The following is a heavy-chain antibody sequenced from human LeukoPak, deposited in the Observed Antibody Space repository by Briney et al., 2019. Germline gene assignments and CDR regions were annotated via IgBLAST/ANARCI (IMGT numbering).Heavy chain of an antibody. CDR2: IYTSGST. Sequence: SETLSLTCTVSGGSISSYYWSWIRQPPGKGLEWIGYIYTSGSTNYNPSLKSRVTISVDTSKNQFSLKLSSVTAADTAVYYCARDRRSPGVSSSWYIFDYWGQGTLVTVSS. V-gene: IGHV4-4*09. CDR1: GGSISSYY. CDR3: ARDRRSPGVSSSWYIFDY. J-gene: IGHJ4*02. D-gene: IGHD6-13*01.